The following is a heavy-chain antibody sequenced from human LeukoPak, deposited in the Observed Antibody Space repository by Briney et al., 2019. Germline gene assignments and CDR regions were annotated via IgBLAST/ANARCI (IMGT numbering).Heavy chain of an antibody. D-gene: IGHD3-22*01. J-gene: IGHJ4*02. CDR2: ISGSSRYI. CDR1: GIPFSNYT. Sequence: PGGSLRLSCAASGIPFSNYTLTWVRQAPGKGLVWVSSISGSSRYIHYSDSVRGRFSISRDNAKNSVYLQMDSLTADDTAVYYCARVNSALVVSSEGSWAGSLGFGHWGQGILVIVSS. CDR3: ARVNSALVVSSEGSWAGSLGFGH. V-gene: IGHV3-21*06.